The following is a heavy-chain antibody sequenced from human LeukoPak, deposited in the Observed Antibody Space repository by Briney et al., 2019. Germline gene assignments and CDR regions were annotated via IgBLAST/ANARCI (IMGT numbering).Heavy chain of an antibody. J-gene: IGHJ2*01. CDR1: DGSISSYY. CDR3: ARDHCSSTSCYTNYWYFDL. D-gene: IGHD2-2*02. CDR2: IYTSGST. Sequence: SETLSLTCTVSDGSISSYYWSWIRQPAGKGLEWIGRIYTSGSTNYNPSLKSRVTMSVDTSKNQFSLKLSSVTAADTAVYYCARDHCSSTSCYTNYWYFDLWGRGTLVTVSS. V-gene: IGHV4-4*07.